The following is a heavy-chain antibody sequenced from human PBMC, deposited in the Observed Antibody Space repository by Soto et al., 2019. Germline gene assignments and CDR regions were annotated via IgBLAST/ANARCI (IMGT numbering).Heavy chain of an antibody. J-gene: IGHJ5*02. D-gene: IGHD2-21*01. V-gene: IGHV1-3*04. Sequence: ASVKVSCKASGYTFTRYAMHWVRQAPGQGLEWMGWINTGNGNTHYSQKFRGRVTFTRDASATTAYMELSSLTSEDTAVYYCARNVDWFDPWGQGTLVTVSS. CDR3: ARNVDWFDP. CDR1: GYTFTRYA. CDR2: INTGNGNT.